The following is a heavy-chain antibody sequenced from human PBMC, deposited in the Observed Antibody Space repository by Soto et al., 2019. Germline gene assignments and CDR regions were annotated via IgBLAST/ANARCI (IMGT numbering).Heavy chain of an antibody. V-gene: IGHV1-18*01. D-gene: IGHD2-15*01. CDR3: AREMTGRSVGYYYYGMDV. CDR1: GYTFTSYG. CDR2: ISAYNGNT. J-gene: IGHJ6*02. Sequence: ASVKVSCKASGYTFTSYGISWVRQAPGQGLEWMGWISAYNGNTNYAQKLQGRVTMTTDTSTSTAYMELRSLRSDDTAVYYCAREMTGRSVGYYYYGMDVWGQGTTVTVSS.